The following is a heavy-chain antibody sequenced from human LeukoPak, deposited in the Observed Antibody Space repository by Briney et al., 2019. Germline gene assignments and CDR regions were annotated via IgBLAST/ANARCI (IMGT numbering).Heavy chain of an antibody. D-gene: IGHD2-2*01. J-gene: IGHJ3*02. CDR3: ATYCSTTSCPHRRAFGI. CDR2: IYYSGST. Sequence: SSETLSLTCTVSGGSITSSSYYWGWIRQPPGKGLEGIGTIYYSGSTYYNPSLKSRVTISVDTSNDQFFLKLSSVTAADTAVYYCATYCSTTSCPHRRAFGIWGQGTMVTVSS. CDR1: GGSITSSSYY. V-gene: IGHV4-39*01.